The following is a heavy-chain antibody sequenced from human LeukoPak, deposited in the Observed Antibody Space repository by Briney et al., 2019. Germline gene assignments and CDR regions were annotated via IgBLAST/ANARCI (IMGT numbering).Heavy chain of an antibody. CDR3: ARSGQLLWVGDARLPYYYAIDV. J-gene: IGHJ6*02. CDR2: IYPGECDT. V-gene: IGHV5-51*01. D-gene: IGHD3-10*01. CDR1: GYPFTNYW. Sequence: GEALESSFKGSGYPFTNYWIGWVRPRPGKGVEWKGIIYPGECDTRYCPCFQGQVPISADKSISTAYLQWSSLGASDTALYYCARSGQLLWVGDARLPYYYAIDVWGQGTTVTVSS.